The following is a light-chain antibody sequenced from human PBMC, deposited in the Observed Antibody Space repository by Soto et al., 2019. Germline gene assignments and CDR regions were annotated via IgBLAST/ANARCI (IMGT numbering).Light chain of an antibody. CDR1: QSAGSY. Sequence: EIVLTQSPATLSLSPGEGATLSCRASQSAGSYLAWYQQKPGQAPRLLIYDTSNRATGIPARFSGSGSGTDFTLTISSLEPEDFAVYYCQQRSDSLTFSGGTKVEIK. J-gene: IGKJ4*01. CDR2: DTS. CDR3: QQRSDSLT. V-gene: IGKV3-11*01.